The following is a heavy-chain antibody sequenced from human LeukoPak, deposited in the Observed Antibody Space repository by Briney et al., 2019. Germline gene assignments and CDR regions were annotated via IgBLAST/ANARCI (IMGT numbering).Heavy chain of an antibody. V-gene: IGHV1-8*02. CDR1: GYTFTSYG. D-gene: IGHD6-13*01. CDR3: ARGDSSSWYAHINWFDP. J-gene: IGHJ5*02. Sequence: ASVKVSCKASGYTFTSYGISWVRQAPGQGLEWMGWMNPNSGNTGYAQKFQGRVTMTRNTSISTAYMELSSLRSEDTAVYYCARGDSSSWYAHINWFDPWGQGALVTVSS. CDR2: MNPNSGNT.